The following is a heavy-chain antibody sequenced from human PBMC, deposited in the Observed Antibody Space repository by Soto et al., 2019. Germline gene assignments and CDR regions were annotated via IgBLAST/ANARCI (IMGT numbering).Heavy chain of an antibody. Sequence: ASVKVSCKASGYTFTSYGISWVRQAPGRGLEWMGWISAYNGNTNYAQKLQGRVTMTTDTSTSTAYMELRSLRSDDTAVYYCASSSITISGVPRYPYYYYGMDVWGQGTTVTVSS. J-gene: IGHJ6*02. CDR1: GYTFTSYG. CDR3: ASSSITISGVPRYPYYYYGMDV. CDR2: ISAYNGNT. V-gene: IGHV1-18*01. D-gene: IGHD3-3*01.